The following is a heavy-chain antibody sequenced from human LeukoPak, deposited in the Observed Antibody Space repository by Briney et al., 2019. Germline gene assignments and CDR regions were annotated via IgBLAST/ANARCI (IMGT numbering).Heavy chain of an antibody. J-gene: IGHJ4*02. CDR3: ARASETRGCEY. D-gene: IGHD1-14*01. CDR1: GGSISSGSYY. V-gene: IGHV4-61*02. CDR2: IYTSGST. Sequence: SQTLSLTCTVSGGSISSGSYYWSWIRQPAGKGLEWIGRIYTSGSTNYNPSLKSRVTISVDTSKNQFSLKLSSVTAADTAVYYCARASETRGCEYWGQGTLVTVSS.